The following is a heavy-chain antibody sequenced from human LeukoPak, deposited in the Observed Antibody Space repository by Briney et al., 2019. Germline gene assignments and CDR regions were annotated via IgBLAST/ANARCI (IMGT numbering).Heavy chain of an antibody. V-gene: IGHV3-7*01. CDR2: INRDGRER. D-gene: IGHD3-22*01. CDR3: TRDISPKFSDSKSYYDAFDA. J-gene: IGHJ3*01. CDR1: GLSFSSYW. Sequence: GGSVRLFCAVSGLSFSSYWMTWVRQTPGKGLEWVANINRDGRERHYVDSVEGRFTISRDNAKNSMYLQMSSLRVEDTAVYYCTRDISPKFSDSKSYYDAFDAWGQGTMVTVSS.